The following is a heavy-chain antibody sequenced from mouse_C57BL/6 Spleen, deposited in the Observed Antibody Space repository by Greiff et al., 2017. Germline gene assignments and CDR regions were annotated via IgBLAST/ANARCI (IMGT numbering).Heavy chain of an antibody. Sequence: EVKLVESGGDLVKPGGSLKLSCAASGFTFSSYGMSWVRQTPDKRLEWVATISSGGSYTYYPDSVKGRFTISRDNAKNTLYLQMSSLKSEDPAMYYCARDYYRNPYWYFDVWGTGTTVTVSS. CDR2: ISSGGSYT. CDR1: GFTFSSYG. V-gene: IGHV5-6*01. D-gene: IGHD2-5*01. CDR3: ARDYYRNPYWYFDV. J-gene: IGHJ1*03.